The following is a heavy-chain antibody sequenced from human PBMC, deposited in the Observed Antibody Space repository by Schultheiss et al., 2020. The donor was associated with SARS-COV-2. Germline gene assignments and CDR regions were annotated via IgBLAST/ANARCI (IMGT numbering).Heavy chain of an antibody. Sequence: SQTLSLTCTVSGGSISSYYWSWIRQPAGKGLEWIGRIYTSGSTNYNPSLKSRVTMSVDTSKNQFSLKLSSVTAADTAVYYCASLRGIGYYYYMDVWGKGTTVTVSS. CDR3: ASLRGIGYYYYMDV. CDR2: IYTSGST. D-gene: IGHD3-16*01. J-gene: IGHJ6*03. V-gene: IGHV4-4*07. CDR1: GGSISSYY.